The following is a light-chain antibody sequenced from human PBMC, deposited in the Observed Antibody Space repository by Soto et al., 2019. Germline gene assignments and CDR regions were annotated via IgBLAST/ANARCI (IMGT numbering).Light chain of an antibody. CDR3: GTWDSSLSAAV. J-gene: IGLJ7*01. CDR2: DNI. Sequence: QSALTQPPSVSAAPGQKVTISCSGSRSNIGDNYVSWYQHLPGTAPKLLIYDNIERPSGIPDRFSASKSGTSATLGITGLQTGDEADYYCGTWDSSLSAAVFGGGTQLTVL. V-gene: IGLV1-51*01. CDR1: RSNIGDNY.